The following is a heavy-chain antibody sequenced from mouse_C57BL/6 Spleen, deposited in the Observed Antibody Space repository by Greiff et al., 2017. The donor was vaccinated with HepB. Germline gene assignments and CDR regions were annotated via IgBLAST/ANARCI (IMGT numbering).Heavy chain of an antibody. CDR3: ARSWDEGFAY. Sequence: VQLQQSGPELVKPGASVKISCKASGYAFSSSWMNWVKQRPGKGLEWIGRIYPGDGDTNYNGKFKGKATLTADKSSSTAYMQLSSLTSEDSAVYFCARSWDEGFAYWGQGTLVTVSA. J-gene: IGHJ3*01. V-gene: IGHV1-82*01. CDR2: IYPGDGDT. D-gene: IGHD4-1*01. CDR1: GYAFSSSW.